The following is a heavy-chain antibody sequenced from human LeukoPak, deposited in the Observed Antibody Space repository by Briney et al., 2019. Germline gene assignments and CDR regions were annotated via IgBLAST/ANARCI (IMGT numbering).Heavy chain of an antibody. CDR3: ASYGDYVRGQKLGYYMDV. CDR2: ISSSSSYI. V-gene: IGHV3-21*01. Sequence: GGPLRLSCAASGFTFSSYSMNWVRQAPGKGLEWVSSISSSSSYIYYADSVKGRFTISRDNAKNSLYLQMNSLRAEDTAVYYCASYGDYVRGQKLGYYMDVWGKGTTVTVSS. CDR1: GFTFSSYS. D-gene: IGHD4-17*01. J-gene: IGHJ6*03.